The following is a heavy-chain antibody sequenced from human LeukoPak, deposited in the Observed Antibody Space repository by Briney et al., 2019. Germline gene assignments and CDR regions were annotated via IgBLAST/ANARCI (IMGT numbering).Heavy chain of an antibody. CDR1: GFSLSEVS. D-gene: IGHD3-9*01. J-gene: IGHJ4*02. V-gene: IGHV1-24*01. Sequence: ASVKVSCKVSGFSLSEVSIHWVRQAPGKGLEWMGNFDADDGETIYAKTYQGRVTLTGDTSTDTAYMELSSLRSEDTTVYYCATYDILTGYPKPGFDYWGQGTLVTVSS. CDR2: FDADDGET. CDR3: ATYDILTGYPKPGFDY.